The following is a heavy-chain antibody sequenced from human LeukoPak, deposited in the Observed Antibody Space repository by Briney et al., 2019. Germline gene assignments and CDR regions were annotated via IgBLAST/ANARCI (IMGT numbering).Heavy chain of an antibody. CDR2: IYYSGST. CDR3: ARYYSSGWNYFDY. D-gene: IGHD6-19*01. J-gene: IGHJ4*02. CDR1: GGSISSSSYC. Sequence: SETLSLTGTVSGGSISSSSYCWGWIRQPPGKGLEWIGSIYYSGSTYYNPSLKSRVAISVDTSKNQFSLKLSSVTAADTAVYYCARYYSSGWNYFDYWGQGTLVTVSS. V-gene: IGHV4-39*01.